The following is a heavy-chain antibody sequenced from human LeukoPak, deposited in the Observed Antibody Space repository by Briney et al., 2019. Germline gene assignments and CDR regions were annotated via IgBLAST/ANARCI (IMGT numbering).Heavy chain of an antibody. CDR3: AKDPYDFWSGFDY. D-gene: IGHD3-3*01. Sequence: GGSLRLPCAASGFTFSSYAMSWVRQAPGKGLEWVSAISGSGGSTYYADSVKGRFTISRDNSKNTLYLQMNSLRAEDTAVYYCAKDPYDFWSGFDYWGQGTLVTVSS. CDR2: ISGSGGST. V-gene: IGHV3-23*01. J-gene: IGHJ4*02. CDR1: GFTFSSYA.